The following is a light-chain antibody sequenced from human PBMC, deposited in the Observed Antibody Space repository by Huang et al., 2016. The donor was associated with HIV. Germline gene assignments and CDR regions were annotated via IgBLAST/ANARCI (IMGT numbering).Light chain of an antibody. J-gene: IGKJ4*01. CDR3: HQYNNWRLS. CDR1: RSVSTN. Sequence: EIVMTQSPATLSVSPGQRVTLSCRANRSVSTNLAWYQQRHGQAPRLLIYGSSTRAPGIPARFGGSGSGTDFSLTISSLQSEDFALYYCHQYNNWRLSFGGGTRV. V-gene: IGKV3-15*01. CDR2: GSS.